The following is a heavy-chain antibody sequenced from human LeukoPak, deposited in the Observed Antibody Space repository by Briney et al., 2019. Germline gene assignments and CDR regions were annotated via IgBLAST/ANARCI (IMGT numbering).Heavy chain of an antibody. CDR1: GYTFTGYY. J-gene: IGHJ4*02. CDR2: INPNSGGT. CDR3: ATSGPHYYDSSGYFQFDY. D-gene: IGHD3-22*01. V-gene: IGHV1-2*02. Sequence: ASVKVSCKASGYTFTGYYMHWVRQAPGQGLEWMGWINPNSGGTNYAQKFQGRVTMTTDTSTSTAYMELRSLRSDDTAVYYCATSGPHYYDSSGYFQFDYWGQGTLVTVSS.